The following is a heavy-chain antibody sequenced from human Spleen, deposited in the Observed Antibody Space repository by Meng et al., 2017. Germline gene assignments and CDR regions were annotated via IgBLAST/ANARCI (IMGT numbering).Heavy chain of an antibody. Sequence: GGSLRLSCAASGFTFSSYAMHWVRQAPGKGLEWVAVISYDGSNKYYADSVKGRFTISRDNSKNTLYLQMNSLRAEDTAVYYCARDIQAPYDYVWGSYRYIRYFQHWGQGTLVTVSS. D-gene: IGHD3-16*02. CDR3: ARDIQAPYDYVWGSYRYIRYFQH. CDR1: GFTFSSYA. J-gene: IGHJ1*01. CDR2: ISYDGSNK. V-gene: IGHV3-30*07.